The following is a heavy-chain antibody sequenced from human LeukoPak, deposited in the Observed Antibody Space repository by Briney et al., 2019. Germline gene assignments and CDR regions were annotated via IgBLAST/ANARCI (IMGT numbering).Heavy chain of an antibody. Sequence: GGSLTLSCAVAGITVSSNYMSWVRQAPGRGLEWVSVIYSGGSTNYADSVKGRFAISRDNSKNMLCLQVNSLRAEDTAVYYCAKDRGGYNYYYGMDVWGQGTTVTVSS. CDR1: GITVSSNY. CDR3: AKDRGGYNYYYGMDV. V-gene: IGHV3-53*01. J-gene: IGHJ6*02. CDR2: IYSGGST. D-gene: IGHD3-16*01.